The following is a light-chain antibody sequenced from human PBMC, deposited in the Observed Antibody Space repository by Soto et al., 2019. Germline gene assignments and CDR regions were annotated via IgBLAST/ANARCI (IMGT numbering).Light chain of an antibody. CDR3: QTWDTGTWV. CDR1: SGHISYA. Sequence: QSVLTQSPSASASLGASVKLTCTLTSGHISYAIAWHQQQPEKGPRYLMKLNSDGSHNKGDGIPDRFSGSSSGAERYLTISSLQSEDEAIYYCQTWDTGTWVFGGGTQLTVL. J-gene: IGLJ3*02. CDR2: LNSDGSH. V-gene: IGLV4-69*01.